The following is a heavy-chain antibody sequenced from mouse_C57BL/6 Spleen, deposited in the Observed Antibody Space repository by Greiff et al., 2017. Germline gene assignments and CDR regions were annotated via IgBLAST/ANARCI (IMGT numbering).Heavy chain of an antibody. V-gene: IGHV1-59*01. D-gene: IGHD3-1*01. CDR2: IDPSDSYT. CDR3: ARSGLSWFAY. J-gene: IGHJ3*01. Sequence: QVQLQQPGAELVRPGTSVKLSCQASGYTFTSYWMHWVKQRPGQGLEWIGVIDPSDSYTNYNQKFKGKATLTVDTSSSTAYMQLSSLTSEDSAVYYCARSGLSWFAYWGQGTLVTVSA. CDR1: GYTFTSYW.